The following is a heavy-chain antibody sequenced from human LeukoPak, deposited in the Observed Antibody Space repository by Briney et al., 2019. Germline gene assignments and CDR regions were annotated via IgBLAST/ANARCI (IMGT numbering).Heavy chain of an antibody. CDR2: IYYSGST. V-gene: IGHV4-39*07. CDR1: GGSISSSSYY. D-gene: IGHD2-8*01. CDR3: AGEYCTNGVCYLVDAFDI. Sequence: SETLSLTCTVSGGSISSSSYYWGWIRQPPGKGQEWIGSIYYSGSTYYNPSLKSRVTISVDTSKNQFSLKLSSVTAADTAVYYCAGEYCTNGVCYLVDAFDIWGQGTMVTVSS. J-gene: IGHJ3*02.